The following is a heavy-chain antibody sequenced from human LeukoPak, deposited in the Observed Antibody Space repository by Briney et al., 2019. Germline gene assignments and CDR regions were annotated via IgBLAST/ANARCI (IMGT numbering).Heavy chain of an antibody. V-gene: IGHV3-48*03. CDR3: ARGGGFVDY. D-gene: IGHD3-10*01. J-gene: IGHJ4*02. Sequence: GGSLRLSCAASGFTFNNYEMSWVRQAPGKGLECISYINTSGGTIYYADSVKGRFTMSRDNAKNSLYLQMNSLRAEDTAVYYCARGGGFVDYWGQGTLVTVSS. CDR1: GFTFNNYE. CDR2: INTSGGTI.